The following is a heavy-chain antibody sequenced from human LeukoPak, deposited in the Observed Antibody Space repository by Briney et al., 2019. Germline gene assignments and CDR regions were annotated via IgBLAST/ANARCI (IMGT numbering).Heavy chain of an antibody. Sequence: LSETLSLTCTVSGGSISSYYWSWIRQPPGKGLEWIGYIYYSGSTNYNPSLKSRVTISVDTSKNQFSLKLSPVTAADTAVYYCARHKVNLYYYYGMDVWGQGTTVTVSS. J-gene: IGHJ6*02. CDR2: IYYSGST. CDR3: ARHKVNLYYYYGMDV. D-gene: IGHD4-11*01. CDR1: GGSISSYY. V-gene: IGHV4-59*08.